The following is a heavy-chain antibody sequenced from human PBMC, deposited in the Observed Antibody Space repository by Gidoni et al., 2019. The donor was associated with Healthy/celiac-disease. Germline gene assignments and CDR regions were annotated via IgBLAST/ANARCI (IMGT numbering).Heavy chain of an antibody. Sequence: EVQLLESGGGLVQPGGSLSLSCAASGFTFSSYAISWVRQAPGKGLEWVSAISGSGGSTYYADSVKGRFTISRDNSKNTLYLQMNSLRAEDTAVYYCAKDKSTYYDFWSGYSYYGMDVWGQGTTVTVSS. CDR2: ISGSGGST. V-gene: IGHV3-23*01. CDR3: AKDKSTYYDFWSGYSYYGMDV. CDR1: GFTFSSYA. D-gene: IGHD3-3*01. J-gene: IGHJ6*02.